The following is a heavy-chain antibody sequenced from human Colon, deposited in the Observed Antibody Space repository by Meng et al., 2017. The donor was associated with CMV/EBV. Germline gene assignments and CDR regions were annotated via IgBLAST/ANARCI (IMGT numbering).Heavy chain of an antibody. CDR1: GGSISGSGYY. J-gene: IGHJ5*02. CDR2: IYYSGSI. Sequence: QLQLQESGPGLVKPSETLSLSCTVSGGSISGSGYYWGWIRQPPGKGLEWIGSIYYSGSIYNNPSLKSRVTISVDTSKNQFSLKLSSVTAADTAVYYCARDSQTETTLFSWFDPWGQGTLVTVSS. CDR3: ARDSQTETTLFSWFDP. D-gene: IGHD3-9*01. V-gene: IGHV4-39*07.